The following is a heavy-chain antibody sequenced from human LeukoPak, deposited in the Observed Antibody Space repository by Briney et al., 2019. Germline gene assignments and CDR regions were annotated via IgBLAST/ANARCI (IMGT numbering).Heavy chain of an antibody. CDR1: GFTVSSNY. CDR3: ARDQGIAAHYYGMDV. V-gene: IGHV3-66*01. D-gene: IGHD6-13*01. J-gene: IGHJ6*02. Sequence: GGSLRLSCAASGFTVSSNYMSWVRQAPGKGLEWVSVIYSGGSTYYADSVKGRFTITRDNSKNTLYLQMNSLRAEDTAVYYCARDQGIAAHYYGMDVWGQGTTVTVSS. CDR2: IYSGGST.